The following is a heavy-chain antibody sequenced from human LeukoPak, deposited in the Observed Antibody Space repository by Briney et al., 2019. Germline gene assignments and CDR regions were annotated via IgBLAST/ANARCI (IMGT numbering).Heavy chain of an antibody. D-gene: IGHD2-15*01. CDR3: ATVGGDCSGGRCYLLRFDY. Sequence: GGSLRLSCAASGFTFSNYWMSWVRQAPGKGLEWVANIKLDGSEKDYVDSVKGRFTISRDNAKNSLYLQMDSLRGDDTAVYYCATVGGDCSGGRCYLLRFDYWGQGTLVTVSS. J-gene: IGHJ4*02. V-gene: IGHV3-7*01. CDR1: GFTFSNYW. CDR2: IKLDGSEK.